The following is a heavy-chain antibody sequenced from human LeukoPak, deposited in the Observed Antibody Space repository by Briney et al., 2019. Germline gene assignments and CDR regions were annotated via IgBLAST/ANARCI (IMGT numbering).Heavy chain of an antibody. CDR1: GFTFSNYG. Sequence: GGSLRLSCAASGFTFSNYGMSWVRQAPGKGLEWVSGMSGSGGSTYYADSVKGRFTLSRDNSKNTLYLQMNSLRAEDTAVYYCAKDSYYDYVWGSYRYTNQFDYWGQGTLVTVSS. CDR3: AKDSYYDYVWGSYRYTNQFDY. V-gene: IGHV3-23*01. J-gene: IGHJ4*02. D-gene: IGHD3-16*02. CDR2: MSGSGGST.